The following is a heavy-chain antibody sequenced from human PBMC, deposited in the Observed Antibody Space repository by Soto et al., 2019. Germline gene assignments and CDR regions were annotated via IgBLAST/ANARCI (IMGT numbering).Heavy chain of an antibody. Sequence: SVKVSCKASGGSFGKSAINWVRQTPGQGLEWLGGFIPVYRTLNYAQKFQGRVTITADESTGTAYMTLSSLASDDTAVYYCATGVIWIGYFTVDSWGQGARVTVSS. D-gene: IGHD3-3*01. J-gene: IGHJ4*02. CDR1: GGSFGKSA. CDR3: ATGVIWIGYFTVDS. V-gene: IGHV1-69*13. CDR2: FIPVYRTL.